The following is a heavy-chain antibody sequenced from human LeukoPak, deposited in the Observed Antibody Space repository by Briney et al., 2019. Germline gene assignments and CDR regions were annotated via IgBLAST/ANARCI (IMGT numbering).Heavy chain of an antibody. Sequence: SETLSLTCTVSGGSISSYYWSWIRQPAGKGLEWIGRIYTSGSTNYNPSLKSRVTISVDKSKNQFSLKLSSVTAADTAVYYCARVTGTTNDYYYYYMDVWGKGTTVTVSS. CDR2: IYTSGST. V-gene: IGHV4-4*07. CDR3: ARVTGTTNDYYYYYMDV. D-gene: IGHD1-7*01. CDR1: GGSISSYY. J-gene: IGHJ6*03.